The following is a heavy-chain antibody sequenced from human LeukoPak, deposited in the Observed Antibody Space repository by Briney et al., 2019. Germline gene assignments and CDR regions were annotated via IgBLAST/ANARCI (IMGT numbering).Heavy chain of an antibody. CDR3: AKSPDGWQLEHFDY. CDR1: GFTFSSYA. Sequence: GGSLRLSCAASGFTFSSYAMSWVRQAPGKGLEWVSAISGSGGSTYYADSVKGRFTISRDNSKNMLYLQMNSLRAEDTAVYYCAKSPDGWQLEHFDYWGQGTLVTVSS. V-gene: IGHV3-23*01. CDR2: ISGSGGST. D-gene: IGHD2-15*01. J-gene: IGHJ4*02.